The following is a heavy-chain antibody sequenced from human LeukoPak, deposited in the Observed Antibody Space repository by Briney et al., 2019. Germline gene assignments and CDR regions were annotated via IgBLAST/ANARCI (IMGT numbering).Heavy chain of an antibody. CDR3: ARDLYSSGWGYFDY. CDR1: GYSISSGYY. CDR2: IYHSGST. V-gene: IGHV4-38-2*02. J-gene: IGHJ4*02. D-gene: IGHD6-19*01. Sequence: SETLSLTCTVSGYSISSGYYWGWIRQPPGKGLEWIGSIYHSGSTYYNPSLKSRVTISLDTSENQFSLKLSSVTAADTAVYYCARDLYSSGWGYFDYWGQGTLVTVSS.